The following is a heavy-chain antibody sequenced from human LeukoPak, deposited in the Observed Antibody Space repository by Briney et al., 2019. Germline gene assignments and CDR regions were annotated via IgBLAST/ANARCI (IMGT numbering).Heavy chain of an antibody. J-gene: IGHJ4*02. V-gene: IGHV3-7*01. Sequence: PEGSLRLSCTTSGFNFNYYFMAWVRQAPGKGLEWLATIDKDGSGTEHIDSVRGRFTISRDNTKKSIYLQMSSLSADDTAVYFCATEYWYRHDYWGQGILVTVSS. D-gene: IGHD6-13*01. CDR3: ATEYWYRHDY. CDR2: IDKDGSGT. CDR1: GFNFNYYF.